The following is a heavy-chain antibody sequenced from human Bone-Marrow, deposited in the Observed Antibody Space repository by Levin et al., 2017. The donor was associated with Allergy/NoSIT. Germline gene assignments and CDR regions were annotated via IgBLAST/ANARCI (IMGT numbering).Heavy chain of an antibody. CDR2: ISSSSSTI. CDR3: ERDLTGGSCYYYYDGMDV. J-gene: IGHJ6*02. Sequence: PAGGSLRLSCAASGFTFSSYSMNWVRQAPGKGLEWVSYISSSSSTIYYADSVKGRFTISRDNAKNSLYLQMNSLRAEDTAVYYCERDLTGGSCYYYYDGMDVWGQGTTVTVSS. D-gene: IGHD2-15*01. V-gene: IGHV3-48*04. CDR1: GFTFSSYS.